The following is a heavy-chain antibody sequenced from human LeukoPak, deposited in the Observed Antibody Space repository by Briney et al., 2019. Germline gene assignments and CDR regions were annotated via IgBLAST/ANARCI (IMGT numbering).Heavy chain of an antibody. CDR2: IYYSGST. J-gene: IGHJ4*02. V-gene: IGHV4-59*08. D-gene: IGHD6-6*01. CDR3: ARLSIASRVRIFDY. CDR1: GGSISSYY. Sequence: SETLSLTCTVSGGSISSYYWRWIRQPPGKGLECIGHIYYSGSTNYKPSLKSRVTISLDTSKNQFSLKLNSVTAADTAVYYCARLSIASRVRIFDYWGQGTLVTVSS.